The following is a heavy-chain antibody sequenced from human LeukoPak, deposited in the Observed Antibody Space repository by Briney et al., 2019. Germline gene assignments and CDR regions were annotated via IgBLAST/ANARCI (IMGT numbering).Heavy chain of an antibody. CDR3: ARQGLRYFDWLSIMGIDY. V-gene: IGHV3-48*01. Sequence: PGGSLRLSCAASGFTFSSYSMNWVRQAPGKGLEWVSYISSSSSTIYYADSVKGRFTISRDNAKNSLYLQMNSLRAEDTAVYYCARQGLRYFDWLSIMGIDYWGQGTLVTVSS. D-gene: IGHD3-9*01. J-gene: IGHJ4*02. CDR2: ISSSSSTI. CDR1: GFTFSSYS.